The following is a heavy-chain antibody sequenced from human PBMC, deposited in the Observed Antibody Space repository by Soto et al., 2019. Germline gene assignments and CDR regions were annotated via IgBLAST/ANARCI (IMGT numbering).Heavy chain of an antibody. CDR1: GGSISSGGYS. J-gene: IGHJ4*02. CDR3: ATLPPRIVVVVLPIPS. Sequence: PSETLSLTCTVSGGSISSGGYSWSWIRQPPGKGLEWIGYIYHSGSTYYNPSLKNRVTISVDKSNNQFSLNLKSVTAADTAVYYCATLPPRIVVVVLPIPSWGQGTLVTVSS. V-gene: IGHV4-30-2*01. CDR2: IYHSGST. D-gene: IGHD2-15*01.